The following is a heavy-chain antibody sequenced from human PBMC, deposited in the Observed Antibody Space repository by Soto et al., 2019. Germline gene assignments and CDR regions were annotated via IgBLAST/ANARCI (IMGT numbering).Heavy chain of an antibody. Sequence: PGGALRLSCAASGFTFSSYAMSWVRQAPGKGLEWVSAISGSGGSTYYADSVKGRFTISRDNSKNTLYLQMNSLRAEDTAAYYCAKDFPSLRYFDWLLPYFDYWGQGTLVTVSS. CDR1: GFTFSSYA. V-gene: IGHV3-23*01. J-gene: IGHJ4*02. CDR2: ISGSGGST. CDR3: AKDFPSLRYFDWLLPYFDY. D-gene: IGHD3-9*01.